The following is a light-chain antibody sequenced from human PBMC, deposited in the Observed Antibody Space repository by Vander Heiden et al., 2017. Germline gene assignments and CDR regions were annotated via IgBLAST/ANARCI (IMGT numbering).Light chain of an antibody. J-gene: IGKJ2*01. CDR1: QNNKDY. Sequence: DTQMTQSPPSLSVYLGDRVTITCRASQNNKDYLTWYQQKPGKAPEVLIFRAYALQSGVPSRFSGRGAGTDFTLSISSLQPEDFASYYCQQSYTAPYTFGQGTKVEV. V-gene: IGKV1-39*01. CDR2: RAY. CDR3: QQSYTAPYT.